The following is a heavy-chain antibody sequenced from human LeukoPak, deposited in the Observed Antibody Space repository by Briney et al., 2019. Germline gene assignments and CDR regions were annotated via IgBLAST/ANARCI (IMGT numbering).Heavy chain of an antibody. Sequence: TLSLTCTVSGASISSYYWSWIRQPPGKALEWLALIYWDDDKRYSPSLKSRLTITKDTSKNQVVLTMTNMDPMDTATYYCVHRGVSPMSFDYWGQGTLVTVSS. D-gene: IGHD3-10*01. J-gene: IGHJ4*02. CDR3: VHRGVSPMSFDY. CDR2: IYWDDDK. V-gene: IGHV2-5*08. CDR1: GASISSYYW.